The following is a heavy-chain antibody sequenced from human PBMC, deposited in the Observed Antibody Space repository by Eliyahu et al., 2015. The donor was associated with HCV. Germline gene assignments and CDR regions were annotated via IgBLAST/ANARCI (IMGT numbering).Heavy chain of an antibody. D-gene: IGHD3-10*01. CDR1: GFPFXXYN. J-gene: IGHJ4*01. V-gene: IGHV3-21*01. CDR3: ARGTWTSYYDPGSYSPFDY. CDR2: ISTGGSFI. Sequence: EVQLVESGGGLVKPGGSLRVSCAAXGFPFXXYNXNWVXQAPGKGLXWVXSISTGGSFIYYADSMKGRFTISRDNAKNSLYLQMNSLRAEDTAVYYCARGTWTSYYDPGSYSPFDYWGHGILVTVSS.